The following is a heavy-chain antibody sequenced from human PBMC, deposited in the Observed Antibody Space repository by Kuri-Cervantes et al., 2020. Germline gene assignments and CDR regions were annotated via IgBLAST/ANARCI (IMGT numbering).Heavy chain of an antibody. Sequence: SVKVSCKASGFTFTSSAVQWVRQARGQRLEWIGWIVVGSGNTNYAQKFQERVTITRDMSTSTAYMELSSLRSEDTAVYYCARGGLGFGGGGWFDPWGQGTLVTVSS. J-gene: IGHJ5*02. D-gene: IGHD3-16*01. V-gene: IGHV1-58*01. CDR1: GFTFTSSA. CDR2: IVVGSGNT. CDR3: ARGGLGFGGGGWFDP.